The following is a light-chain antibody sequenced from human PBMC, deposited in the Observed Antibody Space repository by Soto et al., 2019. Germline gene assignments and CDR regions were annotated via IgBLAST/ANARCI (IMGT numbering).Light chain of an antibody. J-gene: IGKJ4*01. Sequence: EIVMTQSPVTLSVSPGAGVTLSCRASQSVYSNLAWYQQKPGQATRLLIYDASARATDIPARFSGSGSGTDFTLTVSRLQSEDFAVYYCQQYNNWPLTFGGGTKVEIK. CDR2: DAS. V-gene: IGKV3-15*01. CDR1: QSVYSN. CDR3: QQYNNWPLT.